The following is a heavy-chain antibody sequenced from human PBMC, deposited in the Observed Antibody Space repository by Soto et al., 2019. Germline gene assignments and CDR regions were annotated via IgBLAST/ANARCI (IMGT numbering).Heavy chain of an antibody. CDR1: GFTFSSYS. Sequence: EVQLVESGGGLVKPGGSLRLSCAASGFTFSSYSMNWVRQAPGKGLEWVSSISSSSSYIYYADSVKGRFTITRDNAKNSLYLHMNRLRAEDTAVYYCARNPTVGGYAFDYWGQGTLVTVSS. V-gene: IGHV3-21*01. CDR3: ARNPTVGGYAFDY. J-gene: IGHJ4*01. D-gene: IGHD5-12*01. CDR2: ISSSSSYI.